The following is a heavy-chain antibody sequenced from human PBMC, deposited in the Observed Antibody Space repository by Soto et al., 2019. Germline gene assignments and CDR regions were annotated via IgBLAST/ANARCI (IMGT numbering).Heavy chain of an antibody. CDR3: ASGSLTYYDSSGYIY. D-gene: IGHD3-22*01. J-gene: IGHJ4*02. V-gene: IGHV4-4*07. CDR2: IYTSGST. CDR1: GGSISSYY. Sequence: SETLSLTCTVSGGSISSYYWSWIRQPAGKGLEWIGRIYTSGSTNYNPSLKSRVTMSVDTSKNQFSLKLSSVTAADTAVYYCASGSLTYYDSSGYIYWGQGTMVTFSS.